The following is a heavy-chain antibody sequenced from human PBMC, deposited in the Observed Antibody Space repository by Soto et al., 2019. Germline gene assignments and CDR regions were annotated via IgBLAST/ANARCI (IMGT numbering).Heavy chain of an antibody. J-gene: IGHJ6*02. CDR3: ATAYYDILTGYYSYYYYYGMDV. CDR2: INHSGST. D-gene: IGHD3-9*01. CDR1: GGSFSGYY. Sequence: PSETLSLTCAVYGGSFSGYYWSWIRQPPGKGLEWIGEINHSGSTNYNPSLKSRVTISVDTSKNQFSLKLSSVTAADTAVYYCATAYYDILTGYYSYYYYYGMDVWGQGTTVT. V-gene: IGHV4-34*01.